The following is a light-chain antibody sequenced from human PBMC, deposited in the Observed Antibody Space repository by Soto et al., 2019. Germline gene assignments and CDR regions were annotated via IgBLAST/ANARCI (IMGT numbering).Light chain of an antibody. CDR3: QQTYNLPPT. V-gene: IGKV1-39*01. CDR1: QTISTF. J-gene: IGKJ4*01. CDR2: SIS. Sequence: DIQLTQSPSSLSASVGDRVSITCRTSQTISTFLNWYHHRPGQAPKLLIYSISTLQSGVPSRFSGGGAGTEFTITISSLQPEDFGSYSCQQTYNLPPTFGGGTRVQIK.